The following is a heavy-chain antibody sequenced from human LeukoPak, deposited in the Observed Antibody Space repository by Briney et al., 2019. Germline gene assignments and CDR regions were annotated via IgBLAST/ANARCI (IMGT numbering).Heavy chain of an antibody. V-gene: IGHV3-30*18. Sequence: GRSLRLSCAASGFTFSSYGMHWVRQAPGKGLEWVAVISYDGTEKYYEDSVKGRFTISRDNSKNTLYLQMNSLRTEDTAVYYCANSKVPREYCSATSCYAGFGAFDIWGQGTMVTVSS. CDR2: ISYDGTEK. J-gene: IGHJ3*02. CDR1: GFTFSSYG. D-gene: IGHD2-2*01. CDR3: ANSKVPREYCSATSCYAGFGAFDI.